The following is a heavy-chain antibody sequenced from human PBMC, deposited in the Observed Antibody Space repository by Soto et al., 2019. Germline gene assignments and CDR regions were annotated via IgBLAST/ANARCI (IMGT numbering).Heavy chain of an antibody. CDR3: ARLRVIAGAGTSGNVFNI. V-gene: IGHV1-69*13. CDR1: GGTFSSYA. CDR2: IIPIFGTA. Sequence: SVKVSCKASGGTFSSYAISWVRQAPGQGLEWMGGIIPIFGTANYAQKFQGRVTITADESTSTAYMELSSLRSEDTAVYYYARLRVIAGAGTSGNVFNIGAQGKRVTVS. J-gene: IGHJ4*02. D-gene: IGHD6-19*01.